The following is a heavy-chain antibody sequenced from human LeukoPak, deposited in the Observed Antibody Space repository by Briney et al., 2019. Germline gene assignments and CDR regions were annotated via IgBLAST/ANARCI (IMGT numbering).Heavy chain of an antibody. CDR3: ARGGVFGRNGMDV. J-gene: IGHJ6*02. D-gene: IGHD6-13*01. CDR1: GFTFSAYW. CDR2: INSDESTT. V-gene: IGHV3-74*01. Sequence: RSGGSLRLSCAASGFTFSAYWMHWVRQTPGKGLVWVSRINSDESTTNYADSVKGRFTISGDNAKNTMYLQMNSLRVEDTAVYYCARGGVFGRNGMDVWGQGTTVTVSS.